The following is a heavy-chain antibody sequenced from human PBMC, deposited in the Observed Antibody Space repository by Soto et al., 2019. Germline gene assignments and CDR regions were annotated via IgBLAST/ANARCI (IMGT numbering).Heavy chain of an antibody. V-gene: IGHV3-30*03. J-gene: IGHJ4*02. Sequence: QVRLVESGGGVVQPGTSLRLSCAASGFTFNSYAMHWVRQAPGKGLEWVAVILYDGSDKYYADSVKGRFTISRDNSKNTLYLHMNSLRTEDTAVYYCARLHTSVVDDYWGQGTLVTVPS. CDR3: ARLHTSVVDDY. CDR2: ILYDGSDK. CDR1: GFTFNSYA. D-gene: IGHD5-12*01.